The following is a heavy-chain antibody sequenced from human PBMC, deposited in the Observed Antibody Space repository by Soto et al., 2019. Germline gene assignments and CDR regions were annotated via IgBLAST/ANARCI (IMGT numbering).Heavy chain of an antibody. CDR3: AKDGDILSGYPEYFQH. J-gene: IGHJ1*01. D-gene: IGHD3-9*01. CDR1: GLTFSSYA. CDR2: ISGSGGST. Sequence: GGSLRLSCAASGLTFSSYAMSWVRQAPGKGLEWVSAISGSGGSTYYADSVKGRVTISRDNSKNTLYLQMNSLRAEVTAVYYCAKDGDILSGYPEYFQHWGQGTPVTVS. V-gene: IGHV3-23*01.